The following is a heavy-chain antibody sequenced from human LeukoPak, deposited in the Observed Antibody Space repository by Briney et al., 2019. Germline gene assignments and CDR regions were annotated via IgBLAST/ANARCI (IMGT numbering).Heavy chain of an antibody. Sequence: GGSLRLSCAASGFTFSSYAMTWVRQAPGKGLEWVSAISGSGGSTYYADSVKGRFTISRDNSKNTLYLQMNSLRAEDTAVYYCAGGYYYDSSGYFPYWGQGTLVTVSS. CDR1: GFTFSSYA. CDR2: ISGSGGST. CDR3: AGGYYYDSSGYFPY. V-gene: IGHV3-23*01. J-gene: IGHJ4*02. D-gene: IGHD3-22*01.